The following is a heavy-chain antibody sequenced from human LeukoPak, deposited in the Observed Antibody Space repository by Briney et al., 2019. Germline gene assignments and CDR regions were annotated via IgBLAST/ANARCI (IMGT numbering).Heavy chain of an antibody. CDR3: AKDRGGCSSTSCYYHDY. Sequence: GGSLRLSCAASGFTFSSYGMHWVRQAPGKGLEWVAVISYDGSNKYYADSVKGRFTISRDNSKNTLYLQMNSLRAEDTAVCYCAKDRGGCSSTSCYYHDYWGQGTLVTVSS. J-gene: IGHJ4*02. CDR1: GFTFSSYG. D-gene: IGHD2-2*01. V-gene: IGHV3-30*18. CDR2: ISYDGSNK.